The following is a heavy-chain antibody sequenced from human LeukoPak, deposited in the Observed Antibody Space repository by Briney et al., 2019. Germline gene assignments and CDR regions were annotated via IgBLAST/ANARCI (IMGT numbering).Heavy chain of an antibody. CDR2: IKQDGSEK. CDR1: RFTFSNYW. CDR3: AREERESGGWDV. Sequence: GGSLRLSCAASRFTFSNYWMSWVRQAPGKGLEWVTNIKQDGSEKNYVGSVKGRFTISRDNAKNSLYLQMNSLRVEDTAVYYCAREERESGGWDVWGQGTTVTVSS. V-gene: IGHV3-7*04. J-gene: IGHJ6*02. D-gene: IGHD1-1*01.